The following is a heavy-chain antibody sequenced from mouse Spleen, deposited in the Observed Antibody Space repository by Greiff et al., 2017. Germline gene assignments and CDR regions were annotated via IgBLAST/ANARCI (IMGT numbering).Heavy chain of an antibody. V-gene: IGHV1-64*01. Sequence: LPHPGAELVKPGASVKLSCKASCYTFPSYWMPWVQPRPGPGLEWIGMIHPNSGITNYNEKFKCKATLTVAKSSTTAKKQLSRVTSEDSAVYECARYEYDEEWFAEGGQGKLVTVAA. D-gene: IGHD2-12*01. CDR2: IHPNSGIT. CDR1: CYTFPSYW. J-gene: IGHJ3*01. CDR3: ARYEYDEEWFAE.